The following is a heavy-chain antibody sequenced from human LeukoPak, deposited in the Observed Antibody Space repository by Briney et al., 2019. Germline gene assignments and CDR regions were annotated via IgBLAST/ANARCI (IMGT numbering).Heavy chain of an antibody. CDR3: ARLGGGHSSSWYDAFDI. Sequence: ASQTLSLTCTVSGGSISSGSYYWSWLRQPAGKGLEWIGRIYTSGSTNYNPSLKSRVTISVDTSKNQFPLKLSSVTAADTAVYYCARLGGGHSSSWYDAFDIWGQGTMVTVSS. D-gene: IGHD6-13*01. CDR1: GGSISSGSYY. CDR2: IYTSGST. V-gene: IGHV4-61*02. J-gene: IGHJ3*02.